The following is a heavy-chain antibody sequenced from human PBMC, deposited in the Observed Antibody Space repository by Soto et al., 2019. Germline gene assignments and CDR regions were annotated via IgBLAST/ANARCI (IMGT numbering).Heavy chain of an antibody. D-gene: IGHD5-18*01. CDR3: TREREGDTAMVTDY. J-gene: IGHJ4*02. CDR2: IRSKAYGGTT. V-gene: IGHV3-49*03. Sequence: GGSLRLSCTASGLTFGDYAMSWFRQAPGKGRGGGGFIRSKAYGGTTEYAASVKGRFTISRDDSKSIAHLQMNSLKTEDTAVYYCTREREGDTAMVTDYWGQGTLVTVSS. CDR1: GLTFGDYA.